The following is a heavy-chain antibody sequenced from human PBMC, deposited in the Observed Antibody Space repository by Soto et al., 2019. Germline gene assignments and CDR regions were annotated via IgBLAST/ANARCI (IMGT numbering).Heavy chain of an antibody. J-gene: IGHJ2*01. CDR2: VNDDGSST. CDR1: GFTFSRHW. V-gene: IGHV3-74*01. Sequence: VESGGGLVQPGGSLRLSCASSGFTFSRHWMHWVRQAPGKGLVWVARVNDDGSSTAYGDSVRGRFTISRDNAKNTLYLKMDSLKPEATAVYYCARDLITAPGGLNWYFDLWGRGPLVTVSS. D-gene: IGHD1-20*01. CDR3: ARDLITAPGGLNWYFDL.